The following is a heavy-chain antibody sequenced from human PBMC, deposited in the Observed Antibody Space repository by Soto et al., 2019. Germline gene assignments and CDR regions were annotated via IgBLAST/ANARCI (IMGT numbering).Heavy chain of an antibody. CDR3: ARERRDVNTGYAMDV. V-gene: IGHV3-7*05. Sequence: EVQVVESGGGLVQPGGSLRLSCAASGFTVSSYWMNWVRQAPGKGLEWVANIKQDGSETHYLDSVEGRFSISRDNAKNALFLQMNSLRADDTAVYYGARERRDVNTGYAMDVWGQGPTVPVSS. J-gene: IGHJ6*02. CDR1: GFTVSSYW. CDR2: IKQDGSET.